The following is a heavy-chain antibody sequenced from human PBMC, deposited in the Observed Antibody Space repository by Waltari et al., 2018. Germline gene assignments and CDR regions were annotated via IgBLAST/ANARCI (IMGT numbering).Heavy chain of an antibody. CDR2: INPSGGST. Sequence: QVQLVQSGAEVKKPGASVKVSCKASGYTFTSYYMHWVRQAPGQGLEWMGIINPSGGSTSYAQKFQGRVTMTRDTSTSTVYIELSSLRSEDTAVYYCARDCGHYGSGSYAFDIWGQGTMVTVSS. V-gene: IGHV1-46*01. D-gene: IGHD3-10*01. CDR1: GYTFTSYY. J-gene: IGHJ3*02. CDR3: ARDCGHYGSGSYAFDI.